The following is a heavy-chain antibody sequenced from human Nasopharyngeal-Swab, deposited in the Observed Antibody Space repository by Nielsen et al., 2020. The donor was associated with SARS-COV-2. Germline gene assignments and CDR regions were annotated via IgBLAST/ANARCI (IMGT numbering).Heavy chain of an antibody. J-gene: IGHJ4*02. V-gene: IGHV4-61*01. Sequence: SETLSLTCSVSGGSLTSDIEDFYWSWIRQPPGKGLEWIGHVYYSGTTNYSPSLKSRVAISVDKSKNQFSLTLSSVTAADTAVYYCTVSPGWYYLNYWGQGTLVAVSS. D-gene: IGHD1-14*01. CDR3: TVSPGWYYLNY. CDR2: VYYSGTT. CDR1: GGSLTSDIEDFY.